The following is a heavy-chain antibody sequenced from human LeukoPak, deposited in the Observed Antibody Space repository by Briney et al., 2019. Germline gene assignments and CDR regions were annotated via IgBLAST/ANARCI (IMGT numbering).Heavy chain of an antibody. Sequence: GGSLRLSCAASGFTFSDHAMIWVRRAPGKGLEWVSAISGSGGSTYYADSVKGRFTISRDNSKNTLYLQMNSLRAEDTAVYYCAKGGRVPEAFDIWGQGTMVTVSS. CDR3: AKGGRVPEAFDI. CDR1: GFTFSDHA. CDR2: ISGSGGST. V-gene: IGHV3-23*01. D-gene: IGHD2-2*01. J-gene: IGHJ3*02.